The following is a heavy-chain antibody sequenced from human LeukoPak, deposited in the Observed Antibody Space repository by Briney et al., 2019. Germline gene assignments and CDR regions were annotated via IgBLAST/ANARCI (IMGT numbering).Heavy chain of an antibody. CDR1: GFTFSSYG. Sequence: GSLRLSCAASGFTFSSYGMHWVRQAPGKGLEWVAVISYDGSNKYYADSVKGRLTISRDNSKKTLYLQMNSLRAEDTAVYYCAKEFAGSHYYYYYMDVWGKGTTVTVSS. CDR3: AKEFAGSHYYYYYMDV. CDR2: ISYDGSNK. D-gene: IGHD3-10*01. V-gene: IGHV3-30*18. J-gene: IGHJ6*03.